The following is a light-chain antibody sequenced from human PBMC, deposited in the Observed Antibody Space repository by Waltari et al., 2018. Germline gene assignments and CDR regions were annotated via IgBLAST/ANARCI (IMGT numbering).Light chain of an antibody. V-gene: IGLV2-23*02. CDR1: RSDVGNYHL. J-gene: IGLJ2*01. CDR3: SSYISSTSVI. CDR2: EVN. Sequence: QSALTQPASVSGSPGQSITISCTGTRSDVGNYHLFSWYQQHPGKAPKLMISEVNKRPSGVSNRFSGSKSGNTASLTISGLQSEDEASYYCSSYISSTSVIFGGGTKLTVL.